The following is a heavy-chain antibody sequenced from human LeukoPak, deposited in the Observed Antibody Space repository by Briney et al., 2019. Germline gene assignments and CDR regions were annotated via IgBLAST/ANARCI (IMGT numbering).Heavy chain of an antibody. Sequence: SETLSLTCTVSGGSISTSSFYWGWLRQPPGKGLEWIASVYFSGTTHYNSSLKSRVTISVDTAKNQVSLRLTSVTAADTAVYYCARPPTSGYDLGAVAADSHWLFDLWGRGTLVTVSS. J-gene: IGHJ2*01. D-gene: IGHD5-12*01. CDR1: GGSISTSSFY. CDR3: ARPPTSGYDLGAVAADSHWLFDL. V-gene: IGHV4-39*01. CDR2: VYFSGTT.